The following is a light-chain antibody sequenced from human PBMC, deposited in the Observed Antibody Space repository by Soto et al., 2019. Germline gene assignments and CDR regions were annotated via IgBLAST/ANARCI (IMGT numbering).Light chain of an antibody. CDR1: SSDVGSYNL. Sequence: ALTQPASVSGSPGQSITISCTGTSSDVGSYNLVSWYQQHPGKVPQLMIYEGSKRPSGVSNRFSGSKSGNTASLTISGLQAEDEADYYCCSYARGSTYVFGTGTKLTVL. CDR2: EGS. V-gene: IGLV2-23*01. J-gene: IGLJ1*01. CDR3: CSYARGSTYV.